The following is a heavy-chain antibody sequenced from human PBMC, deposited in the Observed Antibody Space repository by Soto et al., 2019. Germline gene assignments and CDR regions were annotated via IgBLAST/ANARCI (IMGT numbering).Heavy chain of an antibody. CDR2: INHSGST. CDR3: ARGAFGSSGWYSYYYYGMDV. CDR1: GGSFSGYY. Sequence: PSETLSLTCAVYGGSFSGYYWSWIRQPPGKGLEWIGEINHSGSTNYNPSLKSRVTISVDTSKNQFSLKLSSVTAADTAVYYCARGAFGSSGWYSYYYYGMDVWGQGTTVTVSS. V-gene: IGHV4-34*01. J-gene: IGHJ6*02. D-gene: IGHD6-19*01.